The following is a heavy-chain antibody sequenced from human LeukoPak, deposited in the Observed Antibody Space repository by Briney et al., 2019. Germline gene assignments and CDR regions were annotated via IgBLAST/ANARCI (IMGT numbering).Heavy chain of an antibody. V-gene: IGHV3-21*01. CDR1: GFTFSSYT. CDR3: ARDLGITMSHDY. D-gene: IGHD3-10*02. J-gene: IGHJ4*02. Sequence: GGSLRLSCAASGFTFSSYTMNWVRQAPGKGLEWVSSISSSSYIYYADSVKGRFTISRDNAKNSLYLQMNSLRAEDTAVYYCARDLGITMSHDYWGQGTLVTVSS. CDR2: ISSSSYI.